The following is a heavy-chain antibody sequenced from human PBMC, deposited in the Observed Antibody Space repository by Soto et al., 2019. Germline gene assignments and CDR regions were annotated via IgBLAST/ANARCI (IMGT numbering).Heavy chain of an antibody. V-gene: IGHV4-39*01. D-gene: IGHD3-10*01. J-gene: IGHJ6*03. Sequence: QLQLQESGPGLVKPSETLSLTCTVSGGSISSYSYYWGWIRQPPGKGLEWIGTLYYTGTAYYNPSLQSRVTMSVDTSETQFSLKLTSVTAADTAVYYCAIRGETGSVDSYYYMDVWGKGTTVTVSS. CDR2: LYYTGTA. CDR3: AIRGETGSVDSYYYMDV. CDR1: GGSISSYSYY.